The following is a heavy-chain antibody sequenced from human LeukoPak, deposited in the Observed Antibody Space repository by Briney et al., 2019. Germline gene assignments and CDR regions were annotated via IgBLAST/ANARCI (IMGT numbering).Heavy chain of an antibody. CDR1: GVSFNDYY. V-gene: IGHV4-34*01. J-gene: IGHJ4*02. Sequence: SETLSLTCAVSGVSFNDYYWSWVRQTPGKGLEWIGEINHSGYTNDSPSLKSRVTLSIDTSRKQFSLNLRSVTVAGTGIYYCTRMTTGHDYWGQGTLVTVSS. CDR3: TRMTTGHDY. D-gene: IGHD4-17*01. CDR2: INHSGYT.